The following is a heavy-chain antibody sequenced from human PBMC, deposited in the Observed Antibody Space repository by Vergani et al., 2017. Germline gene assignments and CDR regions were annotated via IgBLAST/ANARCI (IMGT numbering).Heavy chain of an antibody. CDR3: AREWVPIVVVPAARRYFDL. J-gene: IGHJ2*01. Sequence: QVQLVQSGAEVKKPGSSVKVSCKASGGTFSSYAISWVRQAPGQGLEWMGGIIPIFGTANYAQKFQGRVTITADESTSTAYMELSSLRSEDTAVYYCAREWVPIVVVPAARRYFDLWGRGTLVTVSS. D-gene: IGHD2-2*01. CDR2: IIPIFGTA. CDR1: GGTFSSYA. V-gene: IGHV1-69*01.